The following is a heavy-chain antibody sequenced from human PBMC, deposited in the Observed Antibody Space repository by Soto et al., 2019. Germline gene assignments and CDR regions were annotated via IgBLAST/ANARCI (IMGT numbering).Heavy chain of an antibody. V-gene: IGHV1-18*01. CDR2: ISAYSGNT. CDR3: ARADKSSGWYIDYYYYGMDV. J-gene: IGHJ6*02. Sequence: ASVKVSCKASGYTFTSYGISWVRQAPGQGLEWMGWISAYSGNTNYAQKLQGRVTMTTDTSTSTAYMELRSLRSDDTAVYYCARADKSSGWYIDYYYYGMDVWGQGTTVTVSS. CDR1: GYTFTSYG. D-gene: IGHD6-19*01.